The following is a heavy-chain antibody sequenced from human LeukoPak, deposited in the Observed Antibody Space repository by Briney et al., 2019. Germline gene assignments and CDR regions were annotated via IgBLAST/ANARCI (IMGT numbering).Heavy chain of an antibody. CDR2: ISGSSGST. J-gene: IGHJ4*02. Sequence: PGGSLRLSCAASGFTFNSFAMSWVRQAPGKGLEWVSGISGSSGSTYYADSVKGRFTISRDNSKNTLYLQMNSLRAEDTAVYYCAKDQQWLVRGIDYWGQGTLVTVSS. CDR3: AKDQQWLVRGIDY. V-gene: IGHV3-23*01. CDR1: GFTFNSFA. D-gene: IGHD6-19*01.